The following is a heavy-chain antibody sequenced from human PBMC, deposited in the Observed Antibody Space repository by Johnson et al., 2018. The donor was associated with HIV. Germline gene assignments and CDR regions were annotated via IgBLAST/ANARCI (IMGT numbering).Heavy chain of an antibody. CDR2: ISWNSGSI. CDR1: GFTFDDYA. Sequence: VLLVESGGGLVQPGRSLRLSCAASGFTFDDYAMHWVRQAPGKGLEWVSGISWNSGSIGYADSVKGRFTISRDNAKNSLYLQMNSLRAEETALYYCAKAQTGTTGAFDIWGQGTMVTVSS. V-gene: IGHV3-9*01. CDR3: AKAQTGTTGAFDI. D-gene: IGHD1-7*01. J-gene: IGHJ3*02.